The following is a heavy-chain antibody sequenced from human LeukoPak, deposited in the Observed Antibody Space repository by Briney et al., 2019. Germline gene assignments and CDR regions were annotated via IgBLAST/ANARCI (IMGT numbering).Heavy chain of an antibody. V-gene: IGHV1-46*01. Sequence: ASVKVSCKASGYSFTSHYMHWVRQAPGQGLEWMGLINPSGSSTLYAQKFQGRGTMTRDMSTSTVYLELSSLRSEDTAVYYCARYGHSPYFDNWGQGTLVTVSS. CDR1: GYSFTSHY. CDR3: ARYGHSPYFDN. CDR2: INPSGSST. D-gene: IGHD4-17*01. J-gene: IGHJ4*02.